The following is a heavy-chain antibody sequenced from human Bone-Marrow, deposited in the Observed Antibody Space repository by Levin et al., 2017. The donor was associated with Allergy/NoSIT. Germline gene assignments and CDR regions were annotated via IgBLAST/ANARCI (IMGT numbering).Heavy chain of an antibody. CDR2: IKSKTDGGTT. D-gene: IGHD1-26*01. V-gene: IGHV3-15*01. CDR1: GFTFSNAW. CDR3: TTDVGGATYFNFDY. Sequence: GESLKISCAASGFTFSNAWMSWVRQAPGKGLEWVGRIKSKTDGGTTDYAAPVKGRFTISRDDSKNTLYLQMNSLKTEDTAVYYCTTDVGGATYFNFDYWGQGTLVTVSS. J-gene: IGHJ4*02.